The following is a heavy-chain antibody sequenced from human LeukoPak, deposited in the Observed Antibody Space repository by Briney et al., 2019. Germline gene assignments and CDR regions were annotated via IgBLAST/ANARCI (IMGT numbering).Heavy chain of an antibody. Sequence: SETPSLTCAVYGGSFSGYYWSWIRQPPGKGLEWIGEINHSGSTNYNPSLKSRVTISVDTSKNQFSLKLSSVTAADTAVYFCARGRELTGVAGHYSFDYWGQGILVSVSS. D-gene: IGHD1-26*01. CDR1: GGSFSGYY. J-gene: IGHJ4*02. V-gene: IGHV4-34*01. CDR3: ARGRELTGVAGHYSFDY. CDR2: INHSGST.